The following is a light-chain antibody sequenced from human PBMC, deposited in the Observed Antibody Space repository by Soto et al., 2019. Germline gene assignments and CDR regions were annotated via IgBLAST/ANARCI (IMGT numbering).Light chain of an antibody. V-gene: IGLV2-14*01. Sequence: QSALTQPASVSGSPGQSITISCTGTSSDVGGYNYVSWYQQHPGKAPKLMIYKVSNRPSGVSNRFSGSKSGNRASLTISGLQAEDEADYYCSSYTSSSTLYVFGTGTKVTVL. CDR3: SSYTSSSTLYV. CDR1: SSDVGGYNY. CDR2: KVS. J-gene: IGLJ1*01.